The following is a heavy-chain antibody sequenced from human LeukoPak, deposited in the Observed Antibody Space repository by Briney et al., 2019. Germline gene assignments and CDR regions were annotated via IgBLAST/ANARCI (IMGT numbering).Heavy chain of an antibody. CDR3: ARLPSRLNWFDP. CDR2: IYYSGST. J-gene: IGHJ5*02. D-gene: IGHD2-2*01. V-gene: IGHV4-59*08. Sequence: SETLSLTCTVSGGSISSYYWSWIRQPPGKGLEWIGYIYYSGSTNYNPSLKSRVTISVDTSKNQFSLKLSSVTAADTAVYYCARLPSRLNWFDPWGQGTLVTVSS. CDR1: GGSISSYY.